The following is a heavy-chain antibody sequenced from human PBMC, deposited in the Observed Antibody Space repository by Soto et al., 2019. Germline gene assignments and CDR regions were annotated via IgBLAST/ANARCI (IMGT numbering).Heavy chain of an antibody. J-gene: IGHJ5*02. CDR1: GFTFDDCS. D-gene: IGHD5-12*01. CDR2: TSWDSGTI. V-gene: IGHV3-9*01. Sequence: EVQLVESGGGLVQPGKSLRLSCVASGFTFDDCSMHWVRQAPGKGLEWVSGTSWDSGTIGYADSVKGRFSISRDGAKNSLYLQMNSLRVEDAALYYCVQGRYPTMASPLDHWGQGTLVTVSS. CDR3: VQGRYPTMASPLDH.